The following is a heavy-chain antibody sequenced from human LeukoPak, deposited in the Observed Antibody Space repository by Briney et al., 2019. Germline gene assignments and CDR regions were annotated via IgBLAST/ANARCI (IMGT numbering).Heavy chain of an antibody. Sequence: ASVKVSFKASGYIFTVYYMHWVRQAPGQGLEWMGWINPNSGGTNYAQKFQGRVTMTRDTSISTAYMELSRLRSDDTAVYYCAREWITNSYYYYGMDVWGQGTTVTVSS. J-gene: IGHJ6*02. CDR1: GYIFTVYY. D-gene: IGHD3-10*01. V-gene: IGHV1-2*02. CDR3: AREWITNSYYYYGMDV. CDR2: INPNSGGT.